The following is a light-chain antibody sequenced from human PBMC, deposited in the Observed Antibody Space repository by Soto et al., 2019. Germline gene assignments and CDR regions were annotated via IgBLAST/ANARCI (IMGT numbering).Light chain of an antibody. CDR2: DTS. CDR1: QSVSRY. V-gene: IGKV3-11*01. CDR3: QQRISWPPT. Sequence: DIGLTQSPATLSLSPGERATLSCRASQSVSRYLAWYQQKPGQAPRLLMHDTSTRATGVPDTFSGSGSGTEFTLSISSLEPEDSAMYYCQQRISWPPTFGGGTNLEIK. J-gene: IGKJ4*01.